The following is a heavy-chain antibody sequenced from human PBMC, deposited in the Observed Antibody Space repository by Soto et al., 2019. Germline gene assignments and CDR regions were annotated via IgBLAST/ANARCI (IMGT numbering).Heavy chain of an antibody. J-gene: IGHJ6*02. CDR1: GGTFSSYA. D-gene: IGHD3-10*01. V-gene: IGHV1-69*13. Sequence: SVKVSCKASGGTFSSYAISWVRQAPGQGLEWMGGIIPIFGTANYAQKFQGRVTITADESTSTAYMELSSLRSDDTAVYYCARNIGHYYYYYGMDVWGQGTTVTVSS. CDR2: IIPIFGTA. CDR3: ARNIGHYYYYYGMDV.